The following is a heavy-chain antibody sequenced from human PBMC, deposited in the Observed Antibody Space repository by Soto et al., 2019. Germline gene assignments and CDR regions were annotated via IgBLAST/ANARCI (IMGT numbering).Heavy chain of an antibody. J-gene: IGHJ4*02. CDR2: TRHDGNVA. Sequence: EAQLVQSGGGLVQPGGSLRLSCVASGFTFTDFYMNWVRQAPGKGLEWVANTRHDGNVANYVESVKGRFTTSRENAKNSLFLQINGRRMDGPAVYYWAGLGGHNNNCWGQGNLVTVSS. D-gene: IGHD3-16*01. V-gene: IGHV3-7*03. CDR3: AGLGGHNNNC. CDR1: GFTFTDFY.